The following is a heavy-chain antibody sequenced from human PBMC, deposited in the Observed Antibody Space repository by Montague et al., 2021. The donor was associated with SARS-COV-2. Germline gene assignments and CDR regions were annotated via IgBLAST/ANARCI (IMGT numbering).Heavy chain of an antibody. V-gene: IGHV3-23*01. CDR3: AKGAFSYGINIMDS. Sequence: SLRLSCAASGFSFIGYSMSWVRQTPGKGLELVSALGGSDGATFYADSVNGRFTISRDTSKNTLFLQMISLRADDSALYYCAKGAFSYGINIMDSWGQGTLVTVSS. CDR2: LGGSDGAT. D-gene: IGHD2-21*01. CDR1: GFSFIGYS. J-gene: IGHJ4*02.